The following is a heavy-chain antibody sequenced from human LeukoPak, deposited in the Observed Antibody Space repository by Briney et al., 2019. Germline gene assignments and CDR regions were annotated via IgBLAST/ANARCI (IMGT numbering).Heavy chain of an antibody. Sequence: SETLSLTCAVYGGSFGGYYWSWIRQPPGKGLEWIGEINHSGSTSYNPSLKSRVTISVDTSKNQFSLKLSSVTAADTAVYYCARGRGYSYGFRYWGQGTLVTVSS. CDR3: ARGRGYSYGFRY. CDR1: GGSFGGYY. J-gene: IGHJ4*02. D-gene: IGHD5-18*01. CDR2: INHSGST. V-gene: IGHV4-34*01.